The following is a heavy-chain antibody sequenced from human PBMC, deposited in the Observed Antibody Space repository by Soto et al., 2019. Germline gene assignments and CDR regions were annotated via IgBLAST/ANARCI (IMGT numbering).Heavy chain of an antibody. Sequence: GGSLRLSCEASGFSVSGYSMNWVRQSPGKGLEWLAYITIVTGNIVYADSVKGRFTISTDSAKNSVILQMNSLRDEDTAVYYCVRDRDLDRDMVYGDFWGQGPLVTVS. CDR2: ITIVTGNI. CDR1: GFSVSGYS. D-gene: IGHD5-18*01. CDR3: VRDRDLDRDMVYGDF. V-gene: IGHV3-48*02. J-gene: IGHJ4*01.